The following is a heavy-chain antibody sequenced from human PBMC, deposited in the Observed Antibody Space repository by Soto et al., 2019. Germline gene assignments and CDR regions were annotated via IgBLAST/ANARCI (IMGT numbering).Heavy chain of an antibody. CDR3: ARDLENSSDWYRHFDY. CDR1: GGSISSYY. J-gene: IGHJ4*02. Sequence: SSETLSLTCTVSGGSISSYYWSWIRQPPGKGLEWIGYIYYSGSTNYNPSLKSRVTISVDTSKNQFSLKLSSVTAADTAVYYCARDLENSSDWYRHFDYWGQGTLVTVSS. D-gene: IGHD6-19*01. V-gene: IGHV4-59*01. CDR2: IYYSGST.